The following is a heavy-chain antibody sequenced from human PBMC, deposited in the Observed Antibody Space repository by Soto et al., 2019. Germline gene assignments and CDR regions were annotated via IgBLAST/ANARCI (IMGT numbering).Heavy chain of an antibody. CDR1: GVTFSSYG. V-gene: IGHV3-23*01. CDR2: ISGSAGNT. CDR3: TKTSGSNWFPDP. J-gene: IGHJ5*02. D-gene: IGHD6-13*01. Sequence: GGSRRVSCAASGVTFSSYGMNWGRQAPGKGLEWVSAISGSAGNTYYADSVKGRFSTSRDNSKSTLYLQMNSLRVEDTAVYYCTKTSGSNWFPDPWGHGPLVTVPP.